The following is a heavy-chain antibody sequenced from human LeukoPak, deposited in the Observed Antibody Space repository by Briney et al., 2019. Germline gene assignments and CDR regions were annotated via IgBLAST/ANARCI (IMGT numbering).Heavy chain of an antibody. CDR3: ARAKFSTSSYYYYGMDV. J-gene: IGHJ6*02. CDR1: GYTFTSYG. D-gene: IGHD2-2*01. CDR2: ISAYNGNT. Sequence: ASVKVSCKASGYTFTSYGISWVRQDPGQGPQWMGWISAYNGNTNYAQRLQGRVTMTTDTSTSTAYMELRSLRSDDTAVYYCARAKFSTSSYYYYGMDVWGQGTTVTVSS. V-gene: IGHV1-18*01.